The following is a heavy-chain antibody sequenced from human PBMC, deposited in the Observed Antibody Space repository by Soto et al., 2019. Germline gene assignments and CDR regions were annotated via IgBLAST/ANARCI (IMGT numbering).Heavy chain of an antibody. J-gene: IGHJ4*02. CDR3: AHRRNYDGSWNEGVFDY. CDR1: GFSLTSRPVG. V-gene: IGHV2-5*02. CDR2: IYWDDDK. D-gene: IGHD3-16*01. Sequence: QITLKASGPPLVKPTQTLTLTCTFSGFSLTSRPVGVGWVRQPPGKALEWIAFIYWDDDKRYSPSLRSTLTVTKDASKNQVVLTLTNMDPVDTATYYCAHRRNYDGSWNEGVFDYWGQGILVTVSS.